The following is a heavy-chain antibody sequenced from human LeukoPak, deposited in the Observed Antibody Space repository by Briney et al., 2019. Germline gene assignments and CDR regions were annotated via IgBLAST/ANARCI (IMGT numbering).Heavy chain of an antibody. Sequence: LGGSLRLSCAASGFTFSSYWMHWVRQPPGKGLVWVSRINSDGSSTPYADSVKGRFTISRDNAKNTLYLQMNSLRGEDTAVYYCVSGLIAAAGTSVNYWGQGALVTVSS. V-gene: IGHV3-74*03. CDR3: VSGLIAAAGTSVNY. CDR2: INSDGSST. CDR1: GFTFSSYW. J-gene: IGHJ4*02. D-gene: IGHD6-13*01.